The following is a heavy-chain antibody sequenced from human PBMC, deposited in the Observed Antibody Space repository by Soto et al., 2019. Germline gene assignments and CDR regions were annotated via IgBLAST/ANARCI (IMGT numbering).Heavy chain of an antibody. CDR2: IYYSGST. J-gene: IGHJ4*02. CDR3: ARDQYYYDSSGYSRVFDS. V-gene: IGHV4-31*03. Sequence: SETLSLTCTVSGGSISSGGYYWSWIRQHPGKGLEWIGYIYYSGSTYYNPSLKSRVTISVDTSKNQFSLKLSSVTAADTAVYYCARDQYYYDSSGYSRVFDSWGQGTLVTVSS. CDR1: GGSISSGGYY. D-gene: IGHD3-22*01.